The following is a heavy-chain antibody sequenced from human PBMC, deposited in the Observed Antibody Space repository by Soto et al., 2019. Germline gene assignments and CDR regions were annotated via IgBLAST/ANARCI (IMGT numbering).Heavy chain of an antibody. CDR3: ATSIAVAVYTGDAFDI. Sequence: LKISCKGSGYSFTSYWIGWVRQMPGKGLEWMGIIYPGDSDTRYSPSFQGQVTISADKSISPAYLQWSSLKASDTAMYYCATSIAVAVYTGDAFDIWGQGTMVTVSS. CDR2: IYPGDSDT. CDR1: GYSFTSYW. V-gene: IGHV5-51*01. D-gene: IGHD6-19*01. J-gene: IGHJ3*02.